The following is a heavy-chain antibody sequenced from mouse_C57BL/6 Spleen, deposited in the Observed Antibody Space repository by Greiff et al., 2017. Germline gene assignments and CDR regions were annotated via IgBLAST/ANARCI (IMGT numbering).Heavy chain of an antibody. Sequence: EVQGVESGGGLVKPGGSLKLSCAASGFTFSSYTMSWVRQTPEKRLEWVATISGGGGNTCYPDSVKGRFTISRDNAKNTLYLQMSSLRSEDTALYYCARQRDYWYFDVWGTGTTVTVSS. V-gene: IGHV5-9*01. CDR3: ARQRDYWYFDV. J-gene: IGHJ1*03. CDR1: GFTFSSYT. CDR2: ISGGGGNT.